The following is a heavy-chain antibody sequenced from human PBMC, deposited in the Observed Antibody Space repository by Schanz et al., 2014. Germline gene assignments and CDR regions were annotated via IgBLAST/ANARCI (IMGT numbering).Heavy chain of an antibody. D-gene: IGHD6-13*01. V-gene: IGHV3-53*01. CDR1: GFGFSSYS. J-gene: IGHJ4*02. CDR3: AKSQGSSFDS. CDR2: IFTDGRT. Sequence: EVQLVESGGGLIQPGGSLRLSCAASGFGFSSYSMSCVRQAPGRGLEWVSIIFTDGRTYYADSVKGRFTISRDSSKNTLFLQMSSLRAEDTAVYYCAKSQGSSFDSWGQGALVTVSS.